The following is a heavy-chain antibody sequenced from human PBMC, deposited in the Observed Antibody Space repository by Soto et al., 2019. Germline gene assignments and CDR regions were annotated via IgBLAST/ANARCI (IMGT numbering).Heavy chain of an antibody. CDR2: IYYSGST. V-gene: IGHV4-39*01. D-gene: IGHD4-17*01. Sequence: ETLSLTCTVSGVSISSSSYYWGWIRQPPGKGLEWIGSIYYSGSTYYNPSLKSRVTMTWDTSITTAYLDLTRLTTNDTATYFCATWVDYGDFEGFDFWGQGTLVTVSS. J-gene: IGHJ4*02. CDR3: ATWVDYGDFEGFDF. CDR1: GVSISSSSYY.